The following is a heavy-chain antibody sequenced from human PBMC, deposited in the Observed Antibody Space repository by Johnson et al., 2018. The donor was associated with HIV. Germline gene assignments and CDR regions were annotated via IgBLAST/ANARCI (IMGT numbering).Heavy chain of an antibody. V-gene: IGHV3-48*03. CDR3: ARSKDCSGGSCPDAFDI. Sequence: VQLVESGGGLVQPGGSLRLSCAASGLTVSTNDINWVRQAPGKWLEWVAIIYSGGSTIYSADSVKGRFTISRDNAKNSLYLQMNSLRAEDTAVYYCARSKDCSGGSCPDAFDIWGQGTMLIVSS. J-gene: IGHJ3*02. CDR2: IYSGGSTI. D-gene: IGHD2-15*01. CDR1: GLTVSTND.